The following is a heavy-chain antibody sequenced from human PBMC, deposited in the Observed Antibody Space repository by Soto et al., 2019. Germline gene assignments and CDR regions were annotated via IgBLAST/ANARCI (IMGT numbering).Heavy chain of an antibody. CDR3: ARAREPEYSSAIFGDI. CDR2: IYSAGST. CDR1: GLTVSSSY. D-gene: IGHD4-17*01. J-gene: IGHJ4*02. Sequence: PGGSLRLSCAASGLTVSSSYMSWVRQAPGKGLQWVSVIYSAGSTYYANSVKGRFTISRDISTNMVYLQMSSLTDEDTAVYYCARAREPEYSSAIFGDIWGQGALVTVSS. V-gene: IGHV3-53*01.